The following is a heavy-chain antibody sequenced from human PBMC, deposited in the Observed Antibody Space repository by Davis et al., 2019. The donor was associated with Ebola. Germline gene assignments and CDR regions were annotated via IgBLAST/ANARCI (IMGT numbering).Heavy chain of an antibody. D-gene: IGHD2-2*01. Sequence: GESLKISCAASGFTFSDYYMSWIRQAPGKGLEWVSYISSSGSTIYYADSVKGRFTISRDNAKNSLYLQMNSLRAEDTAVYYCARDSAMASHLPGSWGQGTLVTVSS. CDR3: ARDSAMASHLPGS. CDR1: GFTFSDYY. CDR2: ISSSGSTI. J-gene: IGHJ5*02. V-gene: IGHV3-11*01.